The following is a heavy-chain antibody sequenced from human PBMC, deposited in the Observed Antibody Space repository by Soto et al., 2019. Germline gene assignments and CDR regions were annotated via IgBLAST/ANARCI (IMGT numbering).Heavy chain of an antibody. Sequence: SVKVSCKASGYTFTSSAVQWVRQARGQRLEWIGWIVVGSGNTNYAQKFQERVTITRDMSTSTAYMELSSLRSEDTAVYYCAAVSDGVLRFLEWSTRYYYGMDVWGQGTTVTVSS. J-gene: IGHJ6*02. D-gene: IGHD3-3*01. CDR3: AAVSDGVLRFLEWSTRYYYGMDV. CDR1: GYTFTSSA. CDR2: IVVGSGNT. V-gene: IGHV1-58*01.